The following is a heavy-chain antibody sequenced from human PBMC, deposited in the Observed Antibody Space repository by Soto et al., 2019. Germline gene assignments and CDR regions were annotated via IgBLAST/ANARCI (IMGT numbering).Heavy chain of an antibody. CDR1: GFTFSTYS. V-gene: IGHV3-48*01. CDR3: ARAYYYDSSGNLNWFDP. Sequence: EVQLVESGGGLVQPGGSLRLSCAASGFTFSTYSMNWVRQAPGKGLEWVSYISSSTSTIYYADSVKGRFTISRDNAKNSLYLQMNSLRAEDTAVYYCARAYYYDSSGNLNWFDPWGQGTLVTVSS. CDR2: ISSSTSTI. J-gene: IGHJ5*02. D-gene: IGHD3-22*01.